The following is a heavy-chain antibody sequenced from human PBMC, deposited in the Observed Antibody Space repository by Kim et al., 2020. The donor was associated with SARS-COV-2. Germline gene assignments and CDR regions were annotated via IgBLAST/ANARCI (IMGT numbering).Heavy chain of an antibody. CDR2: IIPILGIA. CDR1: GGTFSSYA. CDR3: ARDYYDSSGYYRVFDY. V-gene: IGHV1-69*04. Sequence: SVKVSCKASGGTFSSYAISWVRQAPGQGLEWMGRIIPILGIANYAQKFQGRVTITADKSTSTAYMELSNLRSEDTAMYYCARDYYDSSGYYRVFDYWGQGTLVTVSS. D-gene: IGHD3-22*01. J-gene: IGHJ4*02.